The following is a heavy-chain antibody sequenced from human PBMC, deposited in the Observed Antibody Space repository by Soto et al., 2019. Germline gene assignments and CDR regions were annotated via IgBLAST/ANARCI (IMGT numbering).Heavy chain of an antibody. CDR2: MNPNSGNT. J-gene: IGHJ6*02. CDR1: GYTFTSYD. Sequence: ASVKVSCKASGYTFTSYDINWVRQATGQGLGWMGWMNPNSGNTGYAQKFQGRVTMTRNTSISTAYMELSSLRSEDTAVYYCARNYDYVWGSYRLSYYYCGMDVWGRGSKVTVSS. CDR3: ARNYDYVWGSYRLSYYYCGMDV. V-gene: IGHV1-8*01. D-gene: IGHD3-16*02.